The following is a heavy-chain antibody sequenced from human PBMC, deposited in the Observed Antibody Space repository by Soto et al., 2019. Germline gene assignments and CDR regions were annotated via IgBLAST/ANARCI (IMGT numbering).Heavy chain of an antibody. D-gene: IGHD2-15*01. CDR3: ARRGGPGDY. V-gene: IGHV3-11*01. Sequence: QVQLVESGGGLVKPGGSLRLSCAASGFNFNDYYMSWIRQAPGKGLEWLSYISHSGHITNYADSVKGRFTISRDNAKNSLYMQMNSLRAEDTAVYYCARRGGPGDYWGQGTLVTVSS. CDR2: ISHSGHIT. CDR1: GFNFNDYY. J-gene: IGHJ4*02.